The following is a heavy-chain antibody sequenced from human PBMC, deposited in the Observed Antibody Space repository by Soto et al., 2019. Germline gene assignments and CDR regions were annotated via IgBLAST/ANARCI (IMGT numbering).Heavy chain of an antibody. CDR3: ARDRRDFDY. Sequence: SETLSLTCAVYGGSFIGYYWSWIRQPPGKGLEWIGEINHSGSTNYNPSLKSRVTISVDTSKNQFSLKLSSVTAADTAVYYCARDRRDFDYWGQGTLVTVSS. CDR2: INHSGST. V-gene: IGHV4-34*01. CDR1: GGSFIGYY. J-gene: IGHJ4*02.